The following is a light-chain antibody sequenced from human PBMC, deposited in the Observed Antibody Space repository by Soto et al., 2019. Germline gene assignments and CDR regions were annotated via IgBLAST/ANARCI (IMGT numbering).Light chain of an antibody. CDR3: LQEINYPWT. CDR1: QGISNY. V-gene: IGKV1-6*01. Sequence: IPMPQSPSSLSSSVGASVTITCRASQGISNYLAWYQQKPGKVPKILIYKAYTLKSGVPSRLSGSGSGTEFTLAISSLQPEDAATYYGLQEINYPWTFCQGTKVDIK. J-gene: IGKJ1*01. CDR2: KAY.